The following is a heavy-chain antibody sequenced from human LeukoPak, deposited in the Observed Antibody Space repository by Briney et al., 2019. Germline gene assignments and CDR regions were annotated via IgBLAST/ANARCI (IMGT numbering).Heavy chain of an antibody. CDR1: GFTFSSYV. Sequence: GRSLRLSCAASGFTFSSYVMNWVRQPPGKGLEWVSTISGSGGATYYADSVKGRFTVSRDNSHSTLYMQLNSRGSEDTAVYFWAKILTLGTTMGGFDYWGQGTLVSVSS. CDR2: ISGSGGAT. CDR3: AKILTLGTTMGGFDY. D-gene: IGHD1-26*01. J-gene: IGHJ4*02. V-gene: IGHV3-23*01.